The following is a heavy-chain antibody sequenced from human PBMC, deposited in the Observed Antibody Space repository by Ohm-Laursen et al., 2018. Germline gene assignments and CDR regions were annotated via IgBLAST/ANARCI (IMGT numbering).Heavy chain of an antibody. J-gene: IGHJ4*02. V-gene: IGHV3-30*18. CDR1: GFTFSTCA. D-gene: IGHD1-14*01. CDR2: TSYDGNIE. Sequence: SLRLSCAASGFTFSTCAMHWVRQAPGKGLEWVAVTSYDGNIEKHADSVNGRFTISRDNSKNTLYLQMNSLRPEDTAVYYCAKDREGIRGIMDYWGQGTLVTVSS. CDR3: AKDREGIRGIMDY.